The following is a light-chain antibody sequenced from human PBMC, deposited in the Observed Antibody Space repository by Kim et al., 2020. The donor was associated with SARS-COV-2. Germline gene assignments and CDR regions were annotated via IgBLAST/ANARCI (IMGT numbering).Light chain of an antibody. CDR1: SSDIGSFRY. J-gene: IGLJ1*01. CDR3: SSYTTANTRL. Sequence: GRSITISCTGTSSDIGSFRYVSWFHQHPGKAPKLMIYDVTERPSGISNRFSGSTSGNTASLTISGLQAEDEADYYCSSYTTANTRLFGTGNKVTVL. CDR2: DVT. V-gene: IGLV2-14*03.